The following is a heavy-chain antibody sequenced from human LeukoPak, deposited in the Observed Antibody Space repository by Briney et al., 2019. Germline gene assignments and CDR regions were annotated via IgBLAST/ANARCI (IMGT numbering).Heavy chain of an antibody. CDR1: GFTFDDYA. V-gene: IGHV3-9*03. Sequence: GESLRLSCAASGFTFDDYAMHWVRQAPGKGLELVSGISWNSGSIGYADSVKGRFTISRDNAKNSLYLQMNSLRAEDMALYYCAKHVGGNYYYYMDVWGKGTTITVSS. CDR2: ISWNSGSI. CDR3: AKHVGGNYYYYMDV. J-gene: IGHJ6*03. D-gene: IGHD4-23*01.